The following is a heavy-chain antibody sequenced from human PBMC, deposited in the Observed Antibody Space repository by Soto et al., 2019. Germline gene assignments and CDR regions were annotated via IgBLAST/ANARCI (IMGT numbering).Heavy chain of an antibody. CDR2: IYYSGST. Sequence: SETLSLTCTVSGGSISTYYWSWIRQPPGKGLEWIGYIYYSGSTNYNPSLKSRVTISEDASKNQFSLKLSSVTAADTAVYYCARGKFPFTFDYWGQGTLVTVS. CDR1: GGSISTYY. J-gene: IGHJ4*02. D-gene: IGHD3-10*01. V-gene: IGHV4-59*01. CDR3: ARGKFPFTFDY.